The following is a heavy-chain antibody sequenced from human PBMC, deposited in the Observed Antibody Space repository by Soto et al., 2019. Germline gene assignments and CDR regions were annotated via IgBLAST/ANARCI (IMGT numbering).Heavy chain of an antibody. J-gene: IGHJ4*02. CDR2: MSYDGSNK. CDR3: ARGYCSRPSCSHFDC. V-gene: IGHV3-30*03. Sequence: VQLVESGGGLVKPGGSLRLSCAASGFTFSSYSMNWVRQAPGKGLEWVAVMSYDGSNKYYADSVKGRFTISSDNSKNTLYLQMNSLGTEDTAVYYCARGYCSRPSCSHFDCWGQGTLVTVSS. CDR1: GFTFSSYS. D-gene: IGHD2-2*01.